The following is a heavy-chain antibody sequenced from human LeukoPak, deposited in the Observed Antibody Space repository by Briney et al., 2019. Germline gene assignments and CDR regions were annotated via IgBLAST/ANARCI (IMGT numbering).Heavy chain of an antibody. Sequence: ASVKVSCKASGYTFTSYGISWVRQAPGQGLEWMGWISAYNGNTNYAQKFQGRVTMTRDTSISTAYMELSGLRSDDTAVYYCARDDYGSGTLGDYWGQGTLVTVSS. J-gene: IGHJ4*02. CDR2: ISAYNGNT. CDR1: GYTFTSYG. D-gene: IGHD3-10*01. CDR3: ARDDYGSGTLGDY. V-gene: IGHV1-18*01.